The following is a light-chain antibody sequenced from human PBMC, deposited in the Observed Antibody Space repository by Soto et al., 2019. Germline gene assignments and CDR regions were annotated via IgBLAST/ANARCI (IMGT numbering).Light chain of an antibody. CDR1: SSDVGDYNY. J-gene: IGLJ2*01. CDR3: SSYTSSSTVV. V-gene: IGLV2-14*01. CDR2: DVS. Sequence: SVLTQPASVSGSPGQSITISCTGTSSDVGDYNYVSWYQQHPGKAPKLMIYDVSNRPSGVSNRFSGSKSGNTASLTISGLQAEDESDYYCSSYTSSSTVVFGGGTKVTVL.